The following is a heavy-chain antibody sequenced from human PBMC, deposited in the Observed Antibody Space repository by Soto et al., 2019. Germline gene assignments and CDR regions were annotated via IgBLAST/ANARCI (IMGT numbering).Heavy chain of an antibody. CDR2: IKQDGSEK. CDR1: GFTFSSYW. V-gene: IGHV3-7*05. J-gene: IGHJ4*02. CDR3: ARVGIWAYYYGSVHDY. Sequence: GGSLRLSCAASGFTFSSYWMSWVRQAPGKGLEWVANIKQDGSEKYYVDSVKGRFTISRDNAKNSLYLQMNSLRAEDTAVYYCARVGIWAYYYGSVHDYWGQGTLVTVSS. D-gene: IGHD3-10*01.